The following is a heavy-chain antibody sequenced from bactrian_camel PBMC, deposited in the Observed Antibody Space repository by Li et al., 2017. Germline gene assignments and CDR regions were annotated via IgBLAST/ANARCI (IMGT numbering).Heavy chain of an antibody. CDR2: IDSDRSI. Sequence: HVQLVESGGGSVQAGGSLRLSCAASGNTLTSSCMAWFRQVPGKERERVARIDSDRSITYADSVKGRFTISRDNAKDTLYLQLDGLKTEDTARYYCARAVDNVFADFGNWGQGTQVTVS. CDR3: ARAVDNVFADFGN. V-gene: IGHV3S53*01. D-gene: IGHD2*01. J-gene: IGHJ6*01. CDR1: GNTLTSSC.